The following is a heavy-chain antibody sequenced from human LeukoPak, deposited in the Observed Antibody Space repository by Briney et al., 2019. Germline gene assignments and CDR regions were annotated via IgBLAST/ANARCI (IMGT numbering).Heavy chain of an antibody. J-gene: IGHJ5*02. D-gene: IGHD2-15*01. CDR2: INHSGST. Sequence: SETLSLTCAVYGGSFSGYYWSWIRQPPGKGLEWIGEINHSGSTNYNPSLKSRVTISVDTSKNQFSLKLSSVTAADTAVYYCARGSNGGSCYSRVHAGWFDPWGQGTLVTVSS. CDR1: GGSFSGYY. CDR3: ARGSNGGSCYSRVHAGWFDP. V-gene: IGHV4-34*01.